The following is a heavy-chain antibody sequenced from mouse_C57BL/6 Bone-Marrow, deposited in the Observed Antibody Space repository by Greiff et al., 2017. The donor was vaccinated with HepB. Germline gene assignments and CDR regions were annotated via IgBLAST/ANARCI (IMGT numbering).Heavy chain of an antibody. J-gene: IGHJ4*01. CDR2: IYPGDGDT. D-gene: IGHD1-1*01. CDR1: GYAFSSSW. Sequence: VQLQESGPELVKPGASVKISCKASGYAFSSSWMNWMKQRPGKGLEWIGRIYPGDGDTNYNGKFKGKATLTADKSSSTAYMQLSSLTSEDSAVYFCSITTVVATDYAMDYWGQGTSVTVSS. V-gene: IGHV1-82*01. CDR3: SITTVVATDYAMDY.